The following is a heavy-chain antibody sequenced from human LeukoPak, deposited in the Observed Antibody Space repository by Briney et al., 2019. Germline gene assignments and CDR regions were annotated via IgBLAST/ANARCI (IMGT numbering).Heavy chain of an antibody. CDR1: GYTFTSYG. CDR3: ARDGIVVVEAATEYYYGMDV. Sequence: ASVKVSCKASGYTFTSYGISWVRQAPGQGLEWMGWISAYNGNTNYAQKLQGRVTMTTDTSTSTAYMELGSLRSDDTAVYYCARDGIVVVEAATEYYYGMDVWGQGTTVTVSS. D-gene: IGHD2-15*01. V-gene: IGHV1-18*01. J-gene: IGHJ6*02. CDR2: ISAYNGNT.